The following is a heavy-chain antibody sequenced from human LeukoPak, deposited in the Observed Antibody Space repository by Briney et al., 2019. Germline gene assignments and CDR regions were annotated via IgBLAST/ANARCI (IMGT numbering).Heavy chain of an antibody. V-gene: IGHV3-23*01. CDR3: AKKSPIFGVVIPLFDY. D-gene: IGHD3-3*01. J-gene: IGHJ4*02. CDR2: ISASGRGT. Sequence: GGFLRLSCAGSGFNFSSFVMTWVRQAPGKGLEWVSSISASGRGTYYADSVKGRFTISRDNSKNTLYLQVNSLRAEDTAVYHCAKKSPIFGVVIPLFDYWGQGTLVSVSS. CDR1: GFNFSSFV.